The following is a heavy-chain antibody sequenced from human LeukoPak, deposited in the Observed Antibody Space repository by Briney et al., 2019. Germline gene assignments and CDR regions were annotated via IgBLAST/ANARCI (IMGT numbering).Heavy chain of an antibody. V-gene: IGHV4-61*10. CDR2: IYYSGST. Sequence: SQTLSLTCTVSGGSISSGSYYWTWIRQPAGKGLEWIGYIYYSGSTNYNPSLKSRVTISVDTSKNQFSLKLSSVTAADTAVYYCASPGQWGQGTLVTVSS. CDR3: ASPGQ. J-gene: IGHJ4*02. CDR1: GGSISSGSYY.